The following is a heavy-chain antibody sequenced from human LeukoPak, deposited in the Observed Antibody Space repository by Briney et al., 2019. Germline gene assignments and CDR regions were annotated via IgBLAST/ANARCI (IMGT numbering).Heavy chain of an antibody. Sequence: SETLSLTCTVSGGSISSDNYSWSWIRQPAGKGLEWIGRVYTSGSTNYNPSLKSRVTTSVDTSKKQFSLKLSSVTAADTAVYYCAREKIGYYDGSGRGWFDPWGQGTLVTVSS. CDR2: VYTSGST. J-gene: IGHJ5*02. D-gene: IGHD3-22*01. CDR3: AREKIGYYDGSGRGWFDP. CDR1: GGSISSDNYS. V-gene: IGHV4-61*02.